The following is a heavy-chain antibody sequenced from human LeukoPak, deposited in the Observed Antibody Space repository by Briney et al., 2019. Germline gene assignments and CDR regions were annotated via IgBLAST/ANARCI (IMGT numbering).Heavy chain of an antibody. V-gene: IGHV1-46*01. D-gene: IGHD2-2*01. CDR3: AREIVVVPAAMGFDP. CDR1: GYTFTTYY. J-gene: IGHJ5*02. CDR2: INPSGGST. Sequence: ASVKVSFKSSGYTFTTYYIHWVRQAPGQGLEWMGVINPSGGSTSFAQKFQARLTMTRDTSTSTVYMELSGLRSEDTAVYYCAREIVVVPAAMGFDPWGQGTLVTVSS.